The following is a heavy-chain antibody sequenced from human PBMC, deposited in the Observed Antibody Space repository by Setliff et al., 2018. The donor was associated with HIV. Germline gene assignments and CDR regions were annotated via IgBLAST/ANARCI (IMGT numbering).Heavy chain of an antibody. CDR2: VYTSGSP. V-gene: IGHV4-61*02. J-gene: IGHJ5*02. Sequence: PSETLSLTCTVSGGSTSSGSYYWSWIRQPARKGLEWIGRVYTSGSPNYNPSLKSRVSISIDTSKNQFSLKLSSVTAADTAVYYCATYESSWREPAPTWGQGTLVTVSS. CDR1: GGSTSSGSYY. D-gene: IGHD2-2*01. CDR3: ATYESSWREPAPT.